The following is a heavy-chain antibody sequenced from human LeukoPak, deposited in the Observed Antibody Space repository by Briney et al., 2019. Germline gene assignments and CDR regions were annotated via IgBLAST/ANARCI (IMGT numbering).Heavy chain of an antibody. D-gene: IGHD3-10*01. V-gene: IGHV4-59*12. Sequence: SETLSLTCTVSGSSISSYYWSWIRQPPGKGLEWIGYIYYSGSTYYNPSLKSRVTIPVDTSKNQFSLKLSSVTAADTAVYYCAREEDYYGSGSPLDYWGQGTLVTVSS. CDR2: IYYSGST. J-gene: IGHJ4*02. CDR1: GSSISSYY. CDR3: AREEDYYGSGSPLDY.